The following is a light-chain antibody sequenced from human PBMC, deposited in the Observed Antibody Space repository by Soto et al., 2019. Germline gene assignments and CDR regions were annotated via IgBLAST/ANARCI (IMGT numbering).Light chain of an antibody. CDR1: SSNIGSNYD. J-gene: IGLJ1*01. CDR3: SSFAGTNSFV. CDR2: GYT. Sequence: QSVLTQPPSVSGAPGQTVTISCAGTSSNIGSNYDVHWYQHLPGTAPKLLIFGYTNRPSGVPDRIFASKSDTTASLTVSGLQAEDEADYYCSSFAGTNSFVFGTGTKVTVL. V-gene: IGLV1-40*01.